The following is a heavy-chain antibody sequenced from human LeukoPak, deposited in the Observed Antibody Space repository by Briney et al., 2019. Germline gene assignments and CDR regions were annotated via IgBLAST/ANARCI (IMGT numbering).Heavy chain of an antibody. CDR1: GYTFSGYY. CDR3: ARGVAQTSMIVVVFDY. Sequence: GASVTVSCTASGYTFSGYYMHWVRQPPGQGLEWMGWINPNSGGTNYAQKFQGRVTITRDTSISTAYMELSRLSSDDTAVYYCARGVAQTSMIVVVFDYWGQGTLVTVSS. J-gene: IGHJ4*02. V-gene: IGHV1-2*02. D-gene: IGHD3-22*01. CDR2: INPNSGGT.